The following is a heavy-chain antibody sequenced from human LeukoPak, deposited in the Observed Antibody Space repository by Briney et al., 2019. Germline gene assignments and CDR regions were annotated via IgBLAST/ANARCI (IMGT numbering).Heavy chain of an antibody. V-gene: IGHV3-23*01. CDR2: VSGSGGVT. CDR3: AKDPGPIGYGYLDY. CDR1: GFTFNTFA. J-gene: IGHJ4*02. D-gene: IGHD5-18*01. Sequence: GGSLRLSCAASGFTFNTFAMTWVRQAPRKGLEWVSSVSGSGGVTYYADSVKGRFTISRDNSKNTLYLQMNSLRVEDTAVYHCAKDPGPIGYGYLDYWGQGTLVTVSS.